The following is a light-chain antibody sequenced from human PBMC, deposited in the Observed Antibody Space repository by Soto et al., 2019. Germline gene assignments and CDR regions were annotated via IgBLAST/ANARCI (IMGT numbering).Light chain of an antibody. J-gene: IGLJ2*01. Sequence: QPVLTQSPSASASLGASVKFTCTLSSGHSSYAIAWHQQQPEKGPRYLMKVNSDGSHDKGDGIPDRFSGSSSGAERYLTISSHQSEDEADYYCQTWGTGIVIFGGGTKLTVL. CDR1: SGHSSYA. CDR2: VNSDGSH. CDR3: QTWGTGIVI. V-gene: IGLV4-69*01.